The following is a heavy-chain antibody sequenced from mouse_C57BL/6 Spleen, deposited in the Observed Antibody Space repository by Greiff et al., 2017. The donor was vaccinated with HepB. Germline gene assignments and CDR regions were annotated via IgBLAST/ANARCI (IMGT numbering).Heavy chain of an antibody. D-gene: IGHD2-4*01. Sequence: QVQLKQPGAELVKPGASVKLSCKASGCTFTSYWMHWVKQRPGQGLEWIGMIHPNSGSTNYNEKFKSKATLTVDKSSSTAYMQLSSLTSEDSAVYYCAYDYDEWFAYWGQGTLVTVSA. V-gene: IGHV1-64*01. CDR2: IHPNSGST. J-gene: IGHJ3*01. CDR3: AYDYDEWFAY. CDR1: GCTFTSYW.